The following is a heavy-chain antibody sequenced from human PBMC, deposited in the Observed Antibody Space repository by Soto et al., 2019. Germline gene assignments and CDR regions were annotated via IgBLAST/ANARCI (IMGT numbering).Heavy chain of an antibody. V-gene: IGHV1-69*13. CDR2: IIPIFGTA. J-gene: IGHJ4*02. Sequence: GASVKVSCKASGGTFSSYAISWVRQAPGQGLEWMGGIIPIFGTANYAQKFQGRVTITADESTSTAYMELSSLRAEDTAVYYCARDTTYSYCSGGNCYQGIFDYWGQGTLVTVSS. CDR3: ARDTTYSYCSGGNCYQGIFDY. D-gene: IGHD2-15*01. CDR1: GGTFSSYA.